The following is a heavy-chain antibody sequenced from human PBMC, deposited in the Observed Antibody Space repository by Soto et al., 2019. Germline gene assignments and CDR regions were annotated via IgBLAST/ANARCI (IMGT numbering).Heavy chain of an antibody. J-gene: IGHJ6*02. CDR1: GGSISSSNW. CDR2: IYHSGST. V-gene: IGHV4-4*02. D-gene: IGHD2-2*01. Sequence: QVQLQESGPGLVKPSGTLSLTCAVSGGSISSSNWWSWVRQPPGKGLEWIGEIYHSGSTNYNPSLKRRVTISVDKPKNQFSLKLSSVTAAATAVYYCARVVGGYYYGMDVWGQGTTVTVSS. CDR3: ARVVGGYYYGMDV.